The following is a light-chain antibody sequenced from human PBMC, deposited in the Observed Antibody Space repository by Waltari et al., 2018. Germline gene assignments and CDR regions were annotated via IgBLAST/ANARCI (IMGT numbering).Light chain of an antibody. Sequence: SYVLTQPPSVSVAPGQTARITCGGNNIESKNVHWYQQNPGQAPVLVVDDDSARPSGISDRFSGANAGNTATLTISRVEAGDEADYYCQVWDSSSDPWAFGGGTKLTVL. CDR1: NIESKN. J-gene: IGLJ2*01. V-gene: IGLV3-21*02. CDR2: DDS. CDR3: QVWDSSSDPWA.